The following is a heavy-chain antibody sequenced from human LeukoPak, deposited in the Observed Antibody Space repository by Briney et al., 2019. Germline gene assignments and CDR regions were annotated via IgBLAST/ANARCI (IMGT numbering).Heavy chain of an antibody. CDR3: ARVPCSGGSCYSWFDP. CDR1: GYTFTSYG. J-gene: IGHJ5*02. CDR2: ISAYNGNT. D-gene: IGHD2-15*01. V-gene: IGHV1-18*01. Sequence: GASVKVSCKASGYTFTSYGISWVRQAPGQGLEWMGWISAYNGNTNYAQKLQGRVTMTTDTSTSTAYMELRSPRSDDTAVYYCARVPCSGGSCYSWFDPWGQGTLVTVSS.